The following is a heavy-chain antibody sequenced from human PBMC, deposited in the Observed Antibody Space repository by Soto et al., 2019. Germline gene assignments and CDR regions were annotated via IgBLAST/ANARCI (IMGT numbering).Heavy chain of an antibody. V-gene: IGHV3-9*01. CDR2: ISWNSASI. J-gene: IGHJ4*02. D-gene: IGHD5-12*01. CDR3: AKDIMAGEDRPRFFES. Sequence: EVQLVESGGGLVQPGRPLRLSCAASGFIFDDFAMHWVRQAPGKGLEWVSGISWNSASIDYADSVKGRFTVSRDNDKNSLYLQMNSLRAEDTALYYCAKDIMAGEDRPRFFESWGQGTLVSVS. CDR1: GFIFDDFA.